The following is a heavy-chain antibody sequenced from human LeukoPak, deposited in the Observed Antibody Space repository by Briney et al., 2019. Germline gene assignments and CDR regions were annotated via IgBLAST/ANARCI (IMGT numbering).Heavy chain of an antibody. J-gene: IGHJ4*02. CDR2: ISSSSSPI. Sequence: GGSLRLSCAASGFTFSSYSMNWVRQAPGKGLEWVSYISSSSSPIYYADSVKGRFTISRDNAKNSLYLQMNSLRAEDTAVYYCAREGGKASAVAGPYYWGQGTLVTVSS. D-gene: IGHD6-19*01. CDR3: AREGGKASAVAGPYY. CDR1: GFTFSSYS. V-gene: IGHV3-48*04.